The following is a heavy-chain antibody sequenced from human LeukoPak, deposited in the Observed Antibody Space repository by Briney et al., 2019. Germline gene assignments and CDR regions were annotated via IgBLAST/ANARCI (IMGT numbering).Heavy chain of an antibody. CDR3: AEDGIRYFDWLLEDYYYYGMDV. Sequence: SETLSLTCAVYGGSFSGYYWSWIRQPPGKGLEWIGEFNHSGSTNYNPSLKSRVTISVDTSKTQFSLKLSSVTAADTAVFFQAEDGIRYFDWLLEDYYYYGMDVWGQGTTVTVSS. J-gene: IGHJ6*02. CDR2: FNHSGST. D-gene: IGHD3-9*01. V-gene: IGHV4-34*01. CDR1: GGSFSGYY.